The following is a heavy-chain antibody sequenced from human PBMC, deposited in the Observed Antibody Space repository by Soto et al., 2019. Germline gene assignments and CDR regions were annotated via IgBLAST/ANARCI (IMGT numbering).Heavy chain of an antibody. CDR3: AREVYGSSTNGYHYYYGMEV. V-gene: IGHV4-4*07. CDR2: IYDSGSP. D-gene: IGHD2-2*01. Sequence: SETLSLTCTVSGGSISSYYWSWLRQPAGKGLEWIGRIYDSGSPNYNPSLKSRLTLLVDTSKNQCSLKLSSVTAADTAVYYCAREVYGSSTNGYHYYYGMEVWGQGATVTVSS. CDR1: GGSISSYY. J-gene: IGHJ6*02.